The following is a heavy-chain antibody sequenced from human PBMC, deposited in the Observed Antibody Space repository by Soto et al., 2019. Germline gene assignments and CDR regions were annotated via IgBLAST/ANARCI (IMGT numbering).Heavy chain of an antibody. CDR1: GFTFSSYW. V-gene: IGHV3-7*01. Sequence: GGSLRLSCAASGFTFSSYWMSWVRQAPGKGLEWVANIKQDGSEKYYVDSVKGRFTISRDNAKNSLYLQMNSLRAEDTAVYYCARDHGLLWFGELLMDAFDIWGQGTMVTVSS. J-gene: IGHJ3*02. D-gene: IGHD3-10*01. CDR3: ARDHGLLWFGELLMDAFDI. CDR2: IKQDGSEK.